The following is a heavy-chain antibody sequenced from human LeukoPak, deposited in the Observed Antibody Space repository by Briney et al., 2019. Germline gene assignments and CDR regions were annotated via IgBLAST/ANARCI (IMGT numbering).Heavy chain of an antibody. D-gene: IGHD6-13*01. V-gene: IGHV4-34*01. CDR1: GGSFSGYY. Sequence: SETLSLTWAVYGGSFSGYYWSWIRQPPEKGLEWIGEINHSGSTNYNPSLKSRVTISVDTSKNQFSLKLSSVTAADTAVYYCARGWPQTHGRYSSSWYYFDYWGQGTLVTVSS. CDR2: INHSGST. J-gene: IGHJ4*02. CDR3: ARGWPQTHGRYSSSWYYFDY.